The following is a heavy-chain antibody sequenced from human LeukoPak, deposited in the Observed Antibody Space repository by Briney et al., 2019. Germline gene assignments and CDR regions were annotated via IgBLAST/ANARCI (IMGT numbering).Heavy chain of an antibody. J-gene: IGHJ4*02. V-gene: IGHV3-23*01. CDR1: GFTFSSYS. D-gene: IGHD3-3*02. Sequence: GGSLRLSCAASGFTFSSYSTNWVRQAPGKGLEWVSAISGSGGSTYYADSVKGRFTISRDNSKNTLYLQMNSLRAEDTAVYYCAKRHLSYLDYWGQGTLVTVSS. CDR2: ISGSGGST. CDR3: AKRHLSYLDY.